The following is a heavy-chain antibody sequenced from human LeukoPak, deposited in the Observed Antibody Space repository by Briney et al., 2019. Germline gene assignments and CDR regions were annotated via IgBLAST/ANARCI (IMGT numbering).Heavy chain of an antibody. CDR2: IYYSGST. D-gene: IGHD5-12*01. Sequence: SETLSLTCTVSGGSISSSSYYWGWIRQPPGKGLEWIGSIYYSGSTHYNPSLKSRVTISVDTSKNQFSLKLSSVTAADTAVYYCARQKAIGGYVSFPFDYWGQGTLVTVSS. V-gene: IGHV4-39*01. CDR1: GGSISSSSYY. J-gene: IGHJ4*02. CDR3: ARQKAIGGYVSFPFDY.